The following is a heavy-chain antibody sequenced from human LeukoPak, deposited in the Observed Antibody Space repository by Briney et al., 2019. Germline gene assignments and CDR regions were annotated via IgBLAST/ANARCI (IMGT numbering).Heavy chain of an antibody. D-gene: IGHD6-13*01. V-gene: IGHV4-59*01. CDR3: ARFRGRSSSPKYNWFDP. Sequence: SETLSLTCTVSGGSISSYYWSWIRHPPGKGLEWIGYIYYSGSTNYNTSLKSRVTISVDTSKNQFSLKLSSVTAADTAVYYCARFRGRSSSPKYNWFDPWGQGTLVTVSS. J-gene: IGHJ5*02. CDR1: GGSISSYY. CDR2: IYYSGST.